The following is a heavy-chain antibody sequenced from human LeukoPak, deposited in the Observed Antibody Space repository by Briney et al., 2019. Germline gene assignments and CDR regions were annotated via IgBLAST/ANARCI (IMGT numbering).Heavy chain of an antibody. CDR2: INQDGSQK. CDR3: ARDWFDGDYDRFDY. Sequence: GGSLRLSCAVSRFTFSSCWMSWFRQAPGKGLEWVANINQDGSQKFSVDSVKGRFTISRDNAKNSLSLQMNSLRVEDTAVYYCARDWFDGDYDRFDYWAREPWSPSPQ. V-gene: IGHV3-7*03. CDR1: RFTFSSCW. D-gene: IGHD4-17*01. J-gene: IGHJ4*02.